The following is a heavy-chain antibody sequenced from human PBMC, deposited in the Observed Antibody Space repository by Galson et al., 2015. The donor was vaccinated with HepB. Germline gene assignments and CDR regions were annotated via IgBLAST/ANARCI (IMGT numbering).Heavy chain of an antibody. J-gene: IGHJ3*02. Sequence: SLRLSCAASGFTFSSQAMSWVRQGPEKGLEWVSAISGGGGGTYYVDSVKGRFSISRDNSKNTLYLQMNSLRVEDTAVYYCAKAPRGYSPFDIWGQGTMVTVSS. CDR1: GFTFSSQA. CDR3: AKAPRGYSPFDI. CDR2: ISGGGGGT. V-gene: IGHV3-23*01. D-gene: IGHD5-18*01.